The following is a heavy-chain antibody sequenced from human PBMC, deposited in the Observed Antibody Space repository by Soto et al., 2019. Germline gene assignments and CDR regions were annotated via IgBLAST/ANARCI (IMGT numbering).Heavy chain of an antibody. V-gene: IGHV1-69*13. J-gene: IGHJ6*02. D-gene: IGHD2-2*01. CDR3: ARDLGYCSSTSCFPPYYYYYGMDV. CDR1: GGTFSSYA. CDR2: IIPIFGTA. Sequence: SVKVSCKASGGTFSSYAISWVRQAPGQGLEWMGGIIPIFGTANYAQKFQGRVTITADESTSTAYMELSSLRSEDTAVYYCARDLGYCSSTSCFPPYYYYYGMDVWGQGTTVTVSS.